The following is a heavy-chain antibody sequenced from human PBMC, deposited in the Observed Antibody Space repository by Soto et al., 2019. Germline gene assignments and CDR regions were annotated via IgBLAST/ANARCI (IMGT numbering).Heavy chain of an antibody. CDR2: ISYSGST. J-gene: IGHJ5*02. D-gene: IGHD2-21*01. Sequence: QVQLQESGPGLVKPSDTLSLTCTVSGASITTYYWSWIRQPPGKGLEWIGYISYSGSTDYNPSLRGGVPYPLDGWKNKISVQGRSAPEGEAAVFFCARDLRKYGRDGKCNWFAPWGQGPLFTVSS. CDR1: GASITTYY. CDR3: ARDLRKYGRDGKCNWFAP. V-gene: IGHV4-59*01.